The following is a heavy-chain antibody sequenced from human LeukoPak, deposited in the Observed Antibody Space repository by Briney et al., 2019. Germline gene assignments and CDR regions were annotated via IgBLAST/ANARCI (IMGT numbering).Heavy chain of an antibody. CDR3: ARQVVVVPAAIPTSWFDP. CDR1: GYSFTSYW. J-gene: IGHJ5*02. V-gene: IGHV5-51*01. CDR2: IYPGDSDT. Sequence: GESLKISCKGSGYSFTSYWIGWVRQMPGKGLEWMGIIYPGDSDTRYSPSFQGQVTISADKSISTAYLQWSSLKASDTAMYYCARQVVVVPAAIPTSWFDPWGQGTLVTVSS. D-gene: IGHD2-2*02.